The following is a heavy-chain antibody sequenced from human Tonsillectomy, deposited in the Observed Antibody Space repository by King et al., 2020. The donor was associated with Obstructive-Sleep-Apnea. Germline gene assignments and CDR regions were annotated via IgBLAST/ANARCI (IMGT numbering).Heavy chain of an antibody. CDR1: GCTFTSSA. CDR3: AALIMITFWGVIAEDY. D-gene: IGHD3-16*02. CDR2: IVDGSGNT. V-gene: IGHV1-58*01. J-gene: IGHJ4*02. Sequence: QLVQSGPEVKKPGTSVKVSCKASGCTFTSSAVQGVRQARGQRLEWIGWIVDGSGNTNYAQKFQERVTITRDISNSTAYMELSSLVSEDTAVYYCAALIMITFWGVIAEDYWGQGTLVTVSS.